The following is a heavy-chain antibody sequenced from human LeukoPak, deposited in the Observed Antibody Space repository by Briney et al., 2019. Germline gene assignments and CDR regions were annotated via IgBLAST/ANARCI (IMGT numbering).Heavy chain of an antibody. D-gene: IGHD5-18*01. V-gene: IGHV3-53*01. J-gene: IGHJ4*02. CDR3: ARTNERGYSYGRFDY. CDR2: IYSGGST. Sequence: GGSLRLSCAASGFTVSSNYMSWVRQAPGKGLEWVSVIYSGGSTYYADSVKGRFTISRDNSKNTLYLQMNSLRAEDTAVYYCARTNERGYSYGRFDYWGQGTLVTVSS. CDR1: GFTVSSNY.